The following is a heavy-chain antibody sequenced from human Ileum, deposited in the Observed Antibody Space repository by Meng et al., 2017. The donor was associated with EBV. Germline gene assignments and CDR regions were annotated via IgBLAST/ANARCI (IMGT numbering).Heavy chain of an antibody. CDR1: GGSITNGDYC. CDR3: ARRRGDHDYHDD. CDR2: LCPSGNT. V-gene: IGHV4-39*01. D-gene: IGHD5-12*01. Sequence: HLQWSGPGVVNHTEPLACLCTPSGGSITNGDYCGYWIRQAPGKGLEWITSLCPSGNTYNNPSLKSRVTTSVDTSKNQFSLWLNSMTAADTAVYYCARRRGDHDYHDDWGQGTLVTVSS. J-gene: IGHJ4*02.